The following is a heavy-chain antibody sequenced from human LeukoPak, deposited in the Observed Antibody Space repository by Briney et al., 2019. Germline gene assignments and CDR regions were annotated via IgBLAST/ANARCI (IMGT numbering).Heavy chain of an antibody. Sequence: PGGSLRLSCAASGFTFSSYSMNWVRQAPGKGLEWVSVLYSSDDTDYAGSVKGRFTISRDNSKNTLYLQMNSLIPEDTAVYYCAGGERHLATFDYWGQGTLVTVSS. CDR2: LYSSDDT. CDR1: GFTFSSYS. D-gene: IGHD3-16*01. V-gene: IGHV3-66*02. CDR3: AGGERHLATFDY. J-gene: IGHJ4*02.